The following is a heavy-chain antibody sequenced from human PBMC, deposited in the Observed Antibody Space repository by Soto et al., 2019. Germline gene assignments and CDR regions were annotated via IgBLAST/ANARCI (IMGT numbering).Heavy chain of an antibody. CDR2: IYYSGST. CDR1: GGSISSYY. CDR3: ARDLRVVAATSGNWFDP. Sequence: SETLSLTCTVSGGSISSYYWSWIRRPPGKGLEWIGYIYYSGSTNYNPSHKSRVTISVDTSKNQFSLKLSSVTAADTAVYYCARDLRVVAATSGNWFDPWGQGTLVTVSS. J-gene: IGHJ5*02. V-gene: IGHV4-59*01. D-gene: IGHD2-15*01.